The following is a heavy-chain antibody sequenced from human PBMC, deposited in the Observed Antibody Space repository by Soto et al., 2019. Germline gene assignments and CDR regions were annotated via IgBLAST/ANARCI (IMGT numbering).Heavy chain of an antibody. D-gene: IGHD1-1*01. J-gene: IGHJ1*01. CDR3: VHLIWNKGHPEYFQH. V-gene: IGHV2-5*02. Sequence: GSGPTLVNPTQTLTLTCSCSGFSLSTSGVGVGWIRQPPGKALEWLALIYWDDDKRHSPSLKSRLTITKDTSKNQVVLTVTNMDPVDTATYFCVHLIWNKGHPEYFQHWGQGTLVTVSS. CDR2: IYWDDDK. CDR1: GFSLSTSGVG.